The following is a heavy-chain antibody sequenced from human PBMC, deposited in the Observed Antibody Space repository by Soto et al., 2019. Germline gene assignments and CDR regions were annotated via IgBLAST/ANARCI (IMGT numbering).Heavy chain of an antibody. V-gene: IGHV3-74*01. Sequence: PGGSLRLSCAASGFTLGNYWMHWVRQAPGKGLVWVSRINDYGTTINYAESVEGRFIISRDNSKNTLYLQMNSLRAEDTAVYYCLKYCSSTSCYSYYAMDVWGQGTTVTVSS. CDR1: GFTLGNYW. CDR3: LKYCSSTSCYSYYAMDV. CDR2: INDYGTTI. D-gene: IGHD2-2*01. J-gene: IGHJ6*02.